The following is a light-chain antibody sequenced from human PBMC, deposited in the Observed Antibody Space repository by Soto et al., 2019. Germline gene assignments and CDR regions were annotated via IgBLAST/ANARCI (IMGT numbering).Light chain of an antibody. CDR1: QSVNIY. V-gene: IGKV3D-15*01. J-gene: IGKJ5*01. CDR3: QQYTGPPTT. Sequence: EIVMTQSPATLSVSPGERATLSCRASQSVNIYLAWYQQKPGQAPRLLIYGASTRATGIPDRFSGSGSGTDFTLTITRLEPEDSAVYFCQQYTGPPTTFGQGTRLEIK. CDR2: GAS.